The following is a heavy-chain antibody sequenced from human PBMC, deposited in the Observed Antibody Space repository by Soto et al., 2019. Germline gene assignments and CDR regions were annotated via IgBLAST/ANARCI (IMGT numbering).Heavy chain of an antibody. D-gene: IGHD6-13*01. CDR2: IKQDGSEK. J-gene: IGHJ6*02. CDR3: ARDRSGSSWDYYYGMDV. V-gene: IGHV3-7*01. Sequence: GGSLRLSCAASGFTFSSYWMSWVRQAPGKGLEWVANIKQDGSEKYYVDSVKGRFTISRDNAKNSLYLQMNSLRAEDTAVYYCARDRSGSSWDYYYGMDVWGQGTTVTVSS. CDR1: GFTFSSYW.